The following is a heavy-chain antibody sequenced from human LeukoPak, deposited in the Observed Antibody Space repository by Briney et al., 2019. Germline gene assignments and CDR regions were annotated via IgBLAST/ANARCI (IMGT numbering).Heavy chain of an antibody. CDR2: IYYNGNT. Sequence: PSETLSLTCTVSGASISSFYWNWIRQTPGKGLEWIGYIYYNGNTDYNPSLKSRVTFSVDTSKNQFSPNLTSVTAADTATYYCARARGTRHPVIGWFDPWGQGALVTVSS. D-gene: IGHD2-15*01. CDR1: GASISSFY. V-gene: IGHV4-59*01. CDR3: ARARGTRHPVIGWFDP. J-gene: IGHJ5*02.